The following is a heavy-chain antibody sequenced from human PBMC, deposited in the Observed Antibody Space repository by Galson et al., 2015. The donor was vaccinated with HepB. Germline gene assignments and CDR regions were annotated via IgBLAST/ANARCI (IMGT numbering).Heavy chain of an antibody. D-gene: IGHD6-19*01. Sequence: SVKVSCKAPGYTFTSYGISCVRQAPGQGLEWMGWISAYNGNTNYAQKLQGRVTMTTDTSTSTAYMELRSLRSDDTAVYYCARLGSGWPHFDYWGQGTLVTVSS. CDR3: ARLGSGWPHFDY. V-gene: IGHV1-18*01. CDR2: ISAYNGNT. CDR1: GYTFTSYG. J-gene: IGHJ4*02.